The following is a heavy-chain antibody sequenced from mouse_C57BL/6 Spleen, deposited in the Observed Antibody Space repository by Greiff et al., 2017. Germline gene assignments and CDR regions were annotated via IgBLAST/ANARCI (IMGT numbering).Heavy chain of an antibody. CDR2: INPYNGGT. CDR1: GYTFTDYY. CDR3: ARSRYPYAMDY. V-gene: IGHV1-19*01. J-gene: IGHJ4*01. D-gene: IGHD5-1-1*01. Sequence: EVQLQESGPVLVKPGASVKMSCKASGYTFTDYYMNWVKQSHGKSLEWIGVINPYNGGTSYNQKFKGKATLTVDKSSSTAYMELNSLTSEDSSVYYCARSRYPYAMDYWGQGTSVTVSS.